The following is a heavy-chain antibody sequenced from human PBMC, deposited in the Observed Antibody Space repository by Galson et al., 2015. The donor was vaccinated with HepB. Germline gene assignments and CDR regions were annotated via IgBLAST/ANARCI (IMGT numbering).Heavy chain of an antibody. CDR3: ARGRSSGWSFDY. D-gene: IGHD6-19*01. CDR2: ISAYNGNT. V-gene: IGHV1-18*01. J-gene: IGHJ4*02. CDR1: GYTFTSYR. Sequence: SVKVSCKASGYTFTSYRISWVRQAPGQGPEWMGWISAYNGNTNYVQKFQGRVTMTTDTSTTTAYMEVRSLRSDDTAVYYCARGRSSGWSFDYWGQGTLVTVSS.